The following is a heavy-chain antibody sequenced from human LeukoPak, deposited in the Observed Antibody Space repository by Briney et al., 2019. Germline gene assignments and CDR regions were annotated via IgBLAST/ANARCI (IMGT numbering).Heavy chain of an antibody. D-gene: IGHD2-2*01. CDR1: GFTFSSYA. CDR3: AKVPAAYYFDY. CDR2: ISSSGGST. V-gene: IGHV3-23*01. Sequence: GVSLRLSCAAAGFTFSSYAMSWVRQAPGKGLEWVSAISSSGGSTYYADSVKGRFTISRDNSKNTLYLQMNSLRAEDTAVYYCAKVPAAYYFDYWGQGTLVTVSS. J-gene: IGHJ4*02.